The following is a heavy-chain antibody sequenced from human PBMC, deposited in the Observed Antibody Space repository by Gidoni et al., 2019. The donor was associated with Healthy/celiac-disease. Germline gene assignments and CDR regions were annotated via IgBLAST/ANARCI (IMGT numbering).Heavy chain of an antibody. J-gene: IGHJ4*02. CDR3: ARGGRGGNLY. Sequence: QVQLQQWGAGLLKPSATLSRTCAVYGGSLSGYYWSWIRQPPGKGLEWIGEINHSGSTNYNPSLKSRVTISVDTSKNQFSLKLSPVTAADTAVYYCARGGRGGNLYWGQGTLVTVSS. V-gene: IGHV4-34*01. D-gene: IGHD2-15*01. CDR1: GGSLSGYY. CDR2: INHSGST.